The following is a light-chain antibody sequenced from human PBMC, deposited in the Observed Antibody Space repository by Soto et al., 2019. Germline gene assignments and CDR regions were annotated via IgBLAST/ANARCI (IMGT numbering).Light chain of an antibody. Sequence: QSVLTQPPSVSGAPGQRVTISCTGSTSNIGAGYDVHWYRQLPGTAPKVLIYGNDNRPSGVPDRFSGSKSGTSASLAITGLQAEDEADYYCQSYDNSLSAMVFGGRTKLTVL. CDR2: GND. J-gene: IGLJ2*01. CDR3: QSYDNSLSAMV. CDR1: TSNIGAGYD. V-gene: IGLV1-40*01.